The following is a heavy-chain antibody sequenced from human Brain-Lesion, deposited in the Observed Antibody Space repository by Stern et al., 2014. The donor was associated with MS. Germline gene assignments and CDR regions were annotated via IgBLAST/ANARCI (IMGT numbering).Heavy chain of an antibody. CDR2: INRDGGDT. Sequence: EVQLVESGGGLVQPGGSLRLSCAASGFNFSSYWMHWVRQFPEKGLFWVSRINRDGGDTSYADSVKGRFSISRDNIRNMLYLRMTSLRAEDTAVYYCARGVGDYWGQGARVTVSS. J-gene: IGHJ4*02. CDR3: ARGVGDY. D-gene: IGHD3-16*01. CDR1: GFNFSSYW. V-gene: IGHV3-74*01.